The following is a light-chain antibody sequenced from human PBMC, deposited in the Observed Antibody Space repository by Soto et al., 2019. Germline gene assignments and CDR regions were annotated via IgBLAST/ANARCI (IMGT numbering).Light chain of an antibody. J-gene: IGKJ1*01. CDR3: QHYSGYSWT. CDR1: QSVSSW. Sequence: DVQMTQSPSTLSASIGDRVTITCRASQSVSSWLAWFQQKPGKAPKLLIYRASTLETGVPSRFSGSGSGTEFTLTISSLQPDDFASYYCQHYSGYSWTFGQGTKVDIK. CDR2: RAS. V-gene: IGKV1-5*03.